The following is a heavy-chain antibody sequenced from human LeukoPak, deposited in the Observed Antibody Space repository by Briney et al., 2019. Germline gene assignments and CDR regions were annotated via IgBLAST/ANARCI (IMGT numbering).Heavy chain of an antibody. D-gene: IGHD3-3*01. J-gene: IGHJ4*02. CDR3: AKGGRDDFWSGYSNFFDY. CDR1: GFTFSGYA. Sequence: TGGSLRLSCAASGFTFSGYAMSWVRQAPGKGLEWVSAISGSGGSTYYADSVKGRFTISRDNSKNTLYLQMNSLRAEDTAVYYCAKGGRDDFWSGYSNFFDYWGQGTLVTVSS. CDR2: ISGSGGST. V-gene: IGHV3-23*01.